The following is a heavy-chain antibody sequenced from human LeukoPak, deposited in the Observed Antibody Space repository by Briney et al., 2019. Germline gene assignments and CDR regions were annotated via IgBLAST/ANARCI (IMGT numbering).Heavy chain of an antibody. J-gene: IGHJ4*02. Sequence: PGGSLRLSCAASGFXFSSYVITWVRQPPGKGLEWVSSLSGGGVTYYADSVKGRFTISRDNSKNTLFLQMNSLRAEDTAVYYCAKDSRVVTDTPGDYWGQGTLVTVSS. D-gene: IGHD4-23*01. V-gene: IGHV3-23*01. CDR2: LSGGGVT. CDR1: GFXFSSYV. CDR3: AKDSRVVTDTPGDY.